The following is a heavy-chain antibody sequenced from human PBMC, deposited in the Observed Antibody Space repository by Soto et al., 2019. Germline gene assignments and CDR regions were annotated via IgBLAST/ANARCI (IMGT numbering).Heavy chain of an antibody. V-gene: IGHV4-31*03. J-gene: IGHJ4*02. CDR1: GGSISSGGYY. CDR2: IYYSGST. CDR3: ARESRRIPFDY. D-gene: IGHD2-2*02. Sequence: PSETLSLTCTVSGGSISSGGYYWSWIRQHPGKGLEWIGYIYYSGSTYYNPSLKSRVTISVDTSKNQFSLKLSSVTAADTAVYYCARESRRIPFDYWGQGTMVTVYS.